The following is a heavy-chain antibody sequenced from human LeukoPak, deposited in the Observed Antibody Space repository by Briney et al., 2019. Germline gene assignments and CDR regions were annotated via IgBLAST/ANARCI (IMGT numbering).Heavy chain of an antibody. D-gene: IGHD1-26*01. Sequence: GGSLRLSCAASGFTFSNYAMHWVRQAPGKGLEWISATSGSGGNSYYLDSVEGRFTISRDNSKNTLYLQMNSLTVEDTAVYYCTTSGNYFGDYWGQGTPVTVSS. CDR1: GFTFSNYA. V-gene: IGHV3-23*01. CDR3: TTSGNYFGDY. CDR2: TSGSGGNS. J-gene: IGHJ4*02.